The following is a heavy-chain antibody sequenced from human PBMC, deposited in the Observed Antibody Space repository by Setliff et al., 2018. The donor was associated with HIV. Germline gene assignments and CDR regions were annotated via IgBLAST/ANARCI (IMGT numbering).Heavy chain of an antibody. CDR2: IYTSGST. J-gene: IGHJ5*02. D-gene: IGHD6-13*01. V-gene: IGHV4-4*07. CDR1: GGSISGYY. Sequence: PSETLSLTCTVSGGSISGYYWTWVRQPAGKGLEWIGHIYTSGSTNYNPSLKSRVTISVDTSKNQFSLKLSSVTAADTAVYYCASLRRSSWYPWFDPWGQGNLVTVSS. CDR3: ASLRRSSWYPWFDP.